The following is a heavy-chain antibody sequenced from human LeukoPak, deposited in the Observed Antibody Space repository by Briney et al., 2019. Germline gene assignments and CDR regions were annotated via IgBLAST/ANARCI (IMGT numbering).Heavy chain of an antibody. CDR3: AKAQGAWYYFDS. D-gene: IGHD6-13*01. CDR1: GFTVSSFA. J-gene: IGHJ4*02. Sequence: GGSPRLSCAASGFTVSSFAMSWVRQAPGKGLEWVSVFTTGANYTYYADSVKGRFTMTRDNSKNTIFLQLNNVRADDTAVYFCAKAQGAWYYFDSWGQGTLVTVSP. CDR2: FTTGANYT. V-gene: IGHV3-23*03.